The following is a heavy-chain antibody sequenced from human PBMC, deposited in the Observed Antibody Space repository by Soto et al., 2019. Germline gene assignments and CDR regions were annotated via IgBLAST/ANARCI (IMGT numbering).Heavy chain of an antibody. CDR1: GYTFTSYG. J-gene: IGHJ3*02. Sequence: QVQLVQSGAEVKKPGASVKVSCKASGYTFTSYGISWVRQAPGQGLEWMGWISAYNGNTNYAQKLQGRVTMTTDTSASKSYMELRRLRSDDTAVYYCARVQMGYDILAGYYVDAFDIWGQGTMVTVSS. CDR2: ISAYNGNT. D-gene: IGHD3-9*01. V-gene: IGHV1-18*01. CDR3: ARVQMGYDILAGYYVDAFDI.